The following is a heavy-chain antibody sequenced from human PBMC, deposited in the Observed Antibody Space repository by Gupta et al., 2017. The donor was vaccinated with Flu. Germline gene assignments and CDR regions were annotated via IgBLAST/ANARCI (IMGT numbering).Heavy chain of an antibody. V-gene: IGHV3-15*01. CDR2: IKSKTDGATT. Sequence: EVQLVESGGGLVKPGGSIRLSGAASGVTFSNDWMSGVRQAPGKGLEWVVRIKSKTDGATTDYAAPVKGRFTISRDDSKNTLYLQMNSLKTEDTAVYYCHATGIYWLDYYYGMDVWGQGTTVTVSS. CDR3: HATGIYWLDYYYGMDV. CDR1: GVTFSNDW. J-gene: IGHJ6*02. D-gene: IGHD2-8*02.